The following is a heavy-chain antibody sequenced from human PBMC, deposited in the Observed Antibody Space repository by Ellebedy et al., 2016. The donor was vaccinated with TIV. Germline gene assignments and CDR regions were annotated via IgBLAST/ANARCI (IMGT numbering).Heavy chain of an antibody. CDR3: AKEWQEVYSGWYFDL. CDR1: RFTFSRYG. Sequence: GESLKISXAASRFTFSRYGMQWVRQAPGKGLEWVAVISYDGNTKFYADSVKGRFTISRDNSKNTLYLQINSLRSEDTAVYYCAKEWQEVYSGWYFDLWGRGTLVTVSS. J-gene: IGHJ2*01. D-gene: IGHD1-14*01. V-gene: IGHV3-30*18. CDR2: ISYDGNTK.